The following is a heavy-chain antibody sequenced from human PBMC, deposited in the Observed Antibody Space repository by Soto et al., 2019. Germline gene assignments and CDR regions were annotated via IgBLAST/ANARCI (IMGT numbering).Heavy chain of an antibody. CDR2: IYPGDSDT. CDR1: GYTFTRHW. Sequence: WESLKISCKGSGYTFTRHWIGWVRQMPGRGLEWLGIIYPGDSDTRYSPSFQGQVTFSADKSISTAYLQWSSLKASDTAMYYCVRVGLVGPTSLSNAWFDPWGQGTLVTVSS. V-gene: IGHV5-51*01. CDR3: VRVGLVGPTSLSNAWFDP. D-gene: IGHD1-26*01. J-gene: IGHJ5*02.